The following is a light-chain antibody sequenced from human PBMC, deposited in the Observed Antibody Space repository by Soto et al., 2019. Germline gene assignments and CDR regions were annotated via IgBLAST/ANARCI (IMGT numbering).Light chain of an antibody. Sequence: IVLTQSPSTLSSSPGERATLSCRASQSVSSTYLAWYQKKPGQAPRLLISAAYNRATGIPDRFSGSGSGTDFALTISRLEPEDFAVYYCQQYGSSSWTFGQGTRVEI. J-gene: IGKJ1*01. CDR1: QSVSSTY. CDR3: QQYGSSSWT. V-gene: IGKV3-20*01. CDR2: AAY.